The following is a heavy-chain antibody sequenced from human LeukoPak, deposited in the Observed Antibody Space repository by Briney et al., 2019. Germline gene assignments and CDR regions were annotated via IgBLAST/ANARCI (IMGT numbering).Heavy chain of an antibody. CDR1: GFTFSRSA. CDR2: IIYSGGAT. D-gene: IGHD3-22*01. J-gene: IGHJ4*02. CDR3: AKDGLYYDGSEHVYYFDS. V-gene: IGHV3-23*01. Sequence: GGPLRLSCAASGFTFSRSAMTWVRQGPGTGLEFVASIIYSGGATYYADSVKGRFTISRDNSKNTLYLQMISLRAEDTALYYCAKDGLYYDGSEHVYYFDSWGQGTLVTVSS.